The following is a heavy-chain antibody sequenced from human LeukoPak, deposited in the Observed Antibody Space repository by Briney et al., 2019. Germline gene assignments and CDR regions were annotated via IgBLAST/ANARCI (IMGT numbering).Heavy chain of an antibody. CDR2: IYYSGST. Sequence: SETLSLTCTVSGGSISSYYWGWVRQPPGKGLEWIGYIYYSGSTNYNPSLKSRVTISVDTSKNQFSLKLSSVTAADTAVYYCARGSEPGITDYWGQGTLVTVSS. V-gene: IGHV4-59*01. CDR3: ARGSEPGITDY. D-gene: IGHD1-1*01. CDR1: GGSISSYY. J-gene: IGHJ4*02.